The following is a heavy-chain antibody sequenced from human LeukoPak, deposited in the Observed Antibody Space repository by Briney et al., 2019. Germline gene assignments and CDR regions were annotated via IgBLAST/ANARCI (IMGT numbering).Heavy chain of an antibody. CDR1: GFTLSSYS. V-gene: IGHV3-48*01. Sequence: GGSLRLSCAASGFTLSSYSMNWVRQAPGKGLEWVSYISSSSNTIYYADSVKGRFTISRDNAKNSLYLQMNSLRAEDTAMYYCAREANWLHFDYWGQGTLVTVSS. CDR3: AREANWLHFDY. CDR2: ISSSSNTI. D-gene: IGHD7-27*01. J-gene: IGHJ4*02.